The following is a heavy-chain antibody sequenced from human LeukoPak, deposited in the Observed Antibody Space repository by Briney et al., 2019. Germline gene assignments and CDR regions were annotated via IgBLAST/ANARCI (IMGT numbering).Heavy chain of an antibody. Sequence: SETLSLTCAVYGGSFSGYYWSWIRQPPGKGLEWIGEIYHSGSTNYNPSLKSRVTISVDKSKNQFSLKLSSVTAADTAVYYCARGFDGDSDYWGQGTLVTVSS. D-gene: IGHD4-17*01. CDR2: IYHSGST. CDR3: ARGFDGDSDY. CDR1: GGSFSGYY. V-gene: IGHV4-34*01. J-gene: IGHJ4*02.